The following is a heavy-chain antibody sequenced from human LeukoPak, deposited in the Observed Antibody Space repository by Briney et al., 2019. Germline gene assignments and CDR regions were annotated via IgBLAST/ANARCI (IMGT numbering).Heavy chain of an antibody. D-gene: IGHD1-26*01. J-gene: IGHJ6*02. Sequence: SETLSLTCTISGGSISSYYWSWIRQPPGKGLEWVGYIYYSGSTNYNPSLKSRVTISVDTSKNQFSLKLSSVTAANTAVYYCARDQVERNYYYYGMDVWGQGTTVTVSS. V-gene: IGHV4-59*01. CDR2: IYYSGST. CDR1: GGSISSYY. CDR3: ARDQVERNYYYYGMDV.